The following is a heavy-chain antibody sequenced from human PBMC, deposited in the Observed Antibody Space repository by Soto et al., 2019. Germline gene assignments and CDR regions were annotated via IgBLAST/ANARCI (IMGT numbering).Heavy chain of an antibody. V-gene: IGHV3-23*01. CDR2: ISESGGST. Sequence: GGSLRLSCAASGFSFSDYAMSWVRQAPGRGLEWVSVISESGGSTHYADSVRGRFTVSRDNSKNSLSLRMNSLRDEDTAVYFCAKRSPYSSGWYSPIFDYWGQGALVTVSS. J-gene: IGHJ4*02. D-gene: IGHD6-13*01. CDR1: GFSFSDYA. CDR3: AKRSPYSSGWYSPIFDY.